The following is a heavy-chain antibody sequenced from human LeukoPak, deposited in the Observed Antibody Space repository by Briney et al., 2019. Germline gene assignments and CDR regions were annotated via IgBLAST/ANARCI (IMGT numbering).Heavy chain of an antibody. CDR1: GFTFSSYA. CDR3: XXXXXXXYAHHDF. CDR2: ISGSDGTT. J-gene: IGHJ4*02. V-gene: IGHV3-23*01. Sequence: CXXSGFTFSSYAMSWVRQAPGKGLEWVSSISGSDGTTYYADSVKGRFTISRDNSKYTLSLQMNSLRDDDTAVYYXXXXXXXXYAHHDFWGQGTLVTVSS.